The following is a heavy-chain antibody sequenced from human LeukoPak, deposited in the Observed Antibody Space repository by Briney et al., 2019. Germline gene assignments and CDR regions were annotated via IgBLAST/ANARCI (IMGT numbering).Heavy chain of an antibody. Sequence: KAGGSLRLSCAASGFTFSSYSMNWVRQAPGKGLEWVSSISSSSSYIYYADSVKGRFTISRDNAKNSLYLQMNSPRAEDTAVYYCARGVDTAFDYWGQGTLVTVSS. CDR3: ARGVDTAFDY. CDR2: ISSSSSYI. D-gene: IGHD5-18*01. CDR1: GFTFSSYS. V-gene: IGHV3-21*01. J-gene: IGHJ4*02.